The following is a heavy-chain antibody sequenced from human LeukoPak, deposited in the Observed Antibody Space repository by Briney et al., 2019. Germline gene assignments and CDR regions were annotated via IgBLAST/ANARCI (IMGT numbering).Heavy chain of an antibody. CDR3: ARDQLLWIYDSYYYYGMDV. J-gene: IGHJ6*02. V-gene: IGHV3-53*01. Sequence: GGSLRLSCAASGFTVSNNYMSWVRQAPGKGLEWVSVIYSGGSTFHADSVRGRFTISRDNAKNSLYLQMNSLRAEDTAVYYCARDQLLWIYDSYYYYGMDVWGQGTTVTVSS. CDR1: GFTVSNNY. D-gene: IGHD2-2*01. CDR2: IYSGGST.